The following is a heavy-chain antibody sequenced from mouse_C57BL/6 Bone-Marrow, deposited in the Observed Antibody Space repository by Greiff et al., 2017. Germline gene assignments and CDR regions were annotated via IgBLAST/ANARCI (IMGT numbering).Heavy chain of an antibody. Sequence: VQLQQPGAELVMPGASVKLSCKASGYTFTSYWMHWVKQRPGQGLEWIGEIDPSDSSTNYNQKFKGKSTLTVDKSSSPAYMQLSSLTSEDSAVYYCARDYGSSYNWYFDVWGTGTTVTVSS. J-gene: IGHJ1*03. CDR3: ARDYGSSYNWYFDV. CDR1: GYTFTSYW. V-gene: IGHV1-69*01. D-gene: IGHD1-1*01. CDR2: IDPSDSST.